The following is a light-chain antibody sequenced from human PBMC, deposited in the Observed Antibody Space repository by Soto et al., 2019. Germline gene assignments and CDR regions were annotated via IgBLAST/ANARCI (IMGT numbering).Light chain of an antibody. CDR3: QQRINWPPT. CDR2: GAS. J-gene: IGKJ1*01. V-gene: IGKV3-11*01. Sequence: EIMLTQSPGTLSLSPGERVTLSCRASQSVNSNYLAWYQQKPGQAPRLLIYGASNRATGIPVRFSGTGSGTDFTLTISSLEPEDFAVYYCQQRINWPPTFGQGTKVDIK. CDR1: QSVNSNY.